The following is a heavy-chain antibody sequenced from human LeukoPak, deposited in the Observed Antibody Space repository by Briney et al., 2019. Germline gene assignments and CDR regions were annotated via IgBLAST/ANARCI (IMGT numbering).Heavy chain of an antibody. CDR2: ISYGGSA. Sequence: SETLSLTCTVSGGSFSSSTHFWGWIRQPPGKGLEWIGSISYGGSAYYNPSLKSRVTISVDTSKNQFSLKLTSVSAAVTAMYYCARRGWTGGYTYAAFDIWGQGTMVTVSS. V-gene: IGHV4-39*01. CDR3: ARRGWTGGYTYAAFDI. D-gene: IGHD5-18*01. J-gene: IGHJ3*02. CDR1: GGSFSSSTHF.